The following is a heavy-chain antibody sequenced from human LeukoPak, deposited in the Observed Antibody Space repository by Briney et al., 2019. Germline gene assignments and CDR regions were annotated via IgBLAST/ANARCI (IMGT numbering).Heavy chain of an antibody. CDR2: INHSGST. Sequence: SETLSLTCAVYGGSFSGYYWSWIRQPPGKGLEWIGEINHSGSTNYNPSLKSRVTISVDTSKNQFSLKLSSVTAADTAVYYCARGRGFATPLYYYYYYMDVWRKETTVTVSS. D-gene: IGHD2-15*01. V-gene: IGHV4-34*01. CDR1: GGSFSGYY. J-gene: IGHJ6*03. CDR3: ARGRGFATPLYYYYYYMDV.